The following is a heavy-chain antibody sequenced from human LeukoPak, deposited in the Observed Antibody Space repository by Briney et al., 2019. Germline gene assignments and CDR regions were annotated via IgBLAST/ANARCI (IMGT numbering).Heavy chain of an antibody. D-gene: IGHD3-22*01. J-gene: IGHJ6*03. V-gene: IGHV1-2*02. CDR2: INPNTGDT. Sequence: ASVKVSCKASAYTFTDYYMHWVRQAPGQGLEWMGWINPNTGDTNYAQKFQGRVTMTRDTSISTAYMELSSLRSEDTAVYYCARVTMIVGSQCYYYYMDVWGKGTTVTISS. CDR1: AYTFTDYY. CDR3: ARVTMIVGSQCYYYYMDV.